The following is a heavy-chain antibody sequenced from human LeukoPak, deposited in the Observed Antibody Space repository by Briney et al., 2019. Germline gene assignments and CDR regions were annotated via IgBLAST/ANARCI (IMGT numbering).Heavy chain of an antibody. CDR3: ARRIGSGWSDY. D-gene: IGHD6-19*01. V-gene: IGHV5-51*01. CDR2: IYPGDSDT. Sequence: GESLKISCKVSGYRFTSYWIAWVRQMPGKGLEWMGLIYPGDSDTRYNPSFQGQVTTSADKSISTAYLQWSSLKASDTAIYYCARRIGSGWSDYWGQGTLVIVSS. CDR1: GYRFTSYW. J-gene: IGHJ4*02.